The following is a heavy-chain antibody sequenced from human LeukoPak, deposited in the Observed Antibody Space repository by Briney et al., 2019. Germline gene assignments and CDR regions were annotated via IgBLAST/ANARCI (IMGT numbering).Heavy chain of an antibody. CDR3: ARGEERRPAVTTFRWARKPFDF. CDR1: GFTFSSYA. V-gene: IGHV3-23*01. Sequence: GGSLRLSCAASGFTFSSYAMSWVRQAPGKGLEWVSAISGSGGNTYYADSVRGRFTISRDNSKNTLYLQMNSLRAEDTAVYYCARGEERRPAVTTFRWARKPFDFWGQGTLVTVSS. J-gene: IGHJ4*02. D-gene: IGHD4-17*01. CDR2: ISGSGGNT.